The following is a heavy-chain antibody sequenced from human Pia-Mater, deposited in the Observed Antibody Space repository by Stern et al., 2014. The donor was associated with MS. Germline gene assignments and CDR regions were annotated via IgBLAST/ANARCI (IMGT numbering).Heavy chain of an antibody. Sequence: EVQLVESGGGLVQPGGSLKVSCAASGFTFSASVIHWVRQAPGTGLDGVGRIRNKGKNYATAYAVSVKGRFNISRDDSKNTAYLHMSSLKVEDTAVYYCAPSSAIWGRGTMVTVSS. J-gene: IGHJ3*02. CDR2: IRNKGKNYAT. V-gene: IGHV3-73*02. CDR1: GFTFSASV. CDR3: APSSAI.